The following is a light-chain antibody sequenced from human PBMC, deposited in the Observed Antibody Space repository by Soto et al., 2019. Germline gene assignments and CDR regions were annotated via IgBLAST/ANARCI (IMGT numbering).Light chain of an antibody. CDR2: GAS. Sequence: DIVLTQSPGTLSLSPGERASPSCRASQSVSSGHLAWYQQKPGQAPRLLIYGASRRATGIPDRFSGSGSGTDFTLTISRLEPEDYAVYYCQQYGHSLWTFGQGTKVDIK. CDR3: QQYGHSLWT. J-gene: IGKJ1*01. V-gene: IGKV3-20*01. CDR1: QSVSSGH.